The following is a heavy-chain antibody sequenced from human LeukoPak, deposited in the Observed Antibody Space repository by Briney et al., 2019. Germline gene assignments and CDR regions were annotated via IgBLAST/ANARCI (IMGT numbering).Heavy chain of an antibody. J-gene: IGHJ4*02. D-gene: IGHD3-3*01. CDR2: IIPIFGTA. V-gene: IGHV1-69*05. CDR3: ARGKVTIFGVVIRYFDY. Sequence: SVKVSCKASGGTFSSYAISWVRQAPGQGLEWMGGIIPIFGTANYAQEFQGRVTITRDTSASTAYMELSSLRSEDMAVYYCARGKVTIFGVVIRYFDYWGQGTLVTVSS. CDR1: GGTFSSYA.